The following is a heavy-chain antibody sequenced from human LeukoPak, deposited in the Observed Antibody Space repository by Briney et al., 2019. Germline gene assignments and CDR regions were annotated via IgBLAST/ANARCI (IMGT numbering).Heavy chain of an antibody. V-gene: IGHV4-39*01. Sequence: SSETLSLTCTVSGGSISSSSYYWGWIRQPPGKGLEWIGSIYYSGSTYYNPSLKSRVTISVDTSKNQFSLKLSSVTAADTAVYYCARLHPDPTYNWFDPWGQGTLVTVSS. J-gene: IGHJ5*02. CDR1: GGSISSSSYY. CDR3: ARLHPDPTYNWFDP. CDR2: IYYSGST.